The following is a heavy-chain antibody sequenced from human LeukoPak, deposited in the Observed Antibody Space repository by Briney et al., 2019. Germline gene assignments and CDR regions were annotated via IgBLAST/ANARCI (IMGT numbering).Heavy chain of an antibody. J-gene: IGHJ4*02. CDR3: AREEQQLADY. Sequence: PGGSLRLSCAASGFTFSSYEMNWVRQAPGKGLEWVSYISSSGSTIYYVDSVKGRFTISRDNAKNSLYLQMNSLRAEDTAVYYCAREEQQLADYWGQGTLVTVSS. V-gene: IGHV3-48*03. CDR1: GFTFSSYE. D-gene: IGHD6-13*01. CDR2: ISSSGSTI.